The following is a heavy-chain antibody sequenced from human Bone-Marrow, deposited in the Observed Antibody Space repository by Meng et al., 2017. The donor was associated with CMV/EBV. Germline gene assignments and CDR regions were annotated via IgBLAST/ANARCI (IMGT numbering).Heavy chain of an antibody. V-gene: IGHV4-59*01. J-gene: IGHJ3*02. D-gene: IGHD2-2*01. Sequence: GSLRLSCTVSGGSISSYYWSWIRQPPGKGLEWIGYIYYSGSTNYNPSLKSRVTISVDTSKNQFSLKLSSVTAADTAAYYCARDTKYQGLFDIWGQGTMVTVSS. CDR2: IYYSGST. CDR1: GGSISSYY. CDR3: ARDTKYQGLFDI.